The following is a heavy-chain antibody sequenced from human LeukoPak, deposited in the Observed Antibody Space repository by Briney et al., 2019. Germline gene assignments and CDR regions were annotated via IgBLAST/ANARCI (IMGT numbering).Heavy chain of an antibody. CDR1: GYTFTSYD. CDR2: MNPNSGNT. D-gene: IGHD3-22*01. CDR3: ARSQYITMIVARLYQFDD. V-gene: IGHV1-8*01. Sequence: ASVKVSCKASGYTFTSYDINWVRQATGQGLEWMGWMNPNSGNTGYAQKFQGRVTMTRNTPISTAYMELSSLRSEDTAVYYCARSQYITMIVARLYQFDDWGQGTLVTVSS. J-gene: IGHJ4*02.